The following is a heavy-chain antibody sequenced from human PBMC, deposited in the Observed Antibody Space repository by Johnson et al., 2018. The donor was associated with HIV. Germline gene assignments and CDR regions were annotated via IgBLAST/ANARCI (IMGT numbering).Heavy chain of an antibody. J-gene: IGHJ3*02. Sequence: VQLVESGGGLVQPGGSLRLSCAASGFTFSSYDMHWVRQATGKGLEWVSAIGTAGDTYYPGSVKGRFTISRENAKNSLYLQMNSPRAGDTAVYYCASSITGAHRGAFDIWGQGTMVTVSS. V-gene: IGHV3-13*01. CDR2: IGTAGDT. CDR3: ASSITGAHRGAFDI. CDR1: GFTFSSYD. D-gene: IGHD1-20*01.